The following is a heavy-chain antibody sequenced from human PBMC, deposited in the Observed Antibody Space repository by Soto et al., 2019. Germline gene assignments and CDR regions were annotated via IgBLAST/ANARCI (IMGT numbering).Heavy chain of an antibody. CDR2: IYSSGST. V-gene: IGHV4-4*07. CDR3: ARDYYDSSGYWGPYYSRMEG. CDR1: GGTISSDY. Sequence: SETLSLTSTASGGTISSDYWSWMRQPAGKGLQWIGRIYSSGSTNYNPSRKSRVTMSVDTCKTRLTLQLSSVTAADTAVYYCARDYYDSSGYWGPYYSRMEGWGQRTTVTVS. D-gene: IGHD3-22*01. J-gene: IGHJ6*02.